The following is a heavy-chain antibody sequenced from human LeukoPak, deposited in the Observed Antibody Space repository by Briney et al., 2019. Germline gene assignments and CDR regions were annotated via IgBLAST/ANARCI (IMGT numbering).Heavy chain of an antibody. CDR1: GITFSSYS. CDR2: ISYRSNI. V-gene: IGHV3-21*01. CDR3: AGRYCSNGLCPFDY. J-gene: IGHJ4*02. D-gene: IGHD2-8*01. Sequence: GGSLRLSCVASGITFSSYSMNWVRQAPGKGLEWVSSISYRSNIYYADSVKGRFTISRDNAQNSLYLQMNGLRAEDTAAYYCAGRYCSNGLCPFDYWGQGILVTVSS.